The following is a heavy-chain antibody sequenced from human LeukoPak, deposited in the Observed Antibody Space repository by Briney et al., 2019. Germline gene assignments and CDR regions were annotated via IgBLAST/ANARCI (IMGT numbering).Heavy chain of an antibody. CDR3: AKTTGTLLEPFDI. J-gene: IGHJ3*02. D-gene: IGHD1-1*01. V-gene: IGHV3-23*01. CDR1: GFTFSSYA. CDR2: MTSGGST. Sequence: GGSLRLSCSASGFTFSSYAIAWVRQAPGKGLEWVSSMTSGGSTFFADSVKGRFTISRDNSKNTVYLQVDSLRAEDTALYYCAKTTGTLLEPFDIWGQGTMVTVSS.